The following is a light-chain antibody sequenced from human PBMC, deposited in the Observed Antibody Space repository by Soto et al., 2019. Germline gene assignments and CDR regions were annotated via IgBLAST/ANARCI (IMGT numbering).Light chain of an antibody. CDR3: AAWDDSLNYV. CDR1: SSNIGSNT. J-gene: IGLJ1*01. CDR2: SNN. V-gene: IGLV1-44*01. Sequence: QSVLTQPPSASGTPGQRVTISCSGSSSNIGSNTVNWYQQLPVTAPKLLIYSNNQRPSGVPDRFSASKSGTSASLAISGLQSEAEAYYYCAAWDDSLNYVFGTGTKLTVL.